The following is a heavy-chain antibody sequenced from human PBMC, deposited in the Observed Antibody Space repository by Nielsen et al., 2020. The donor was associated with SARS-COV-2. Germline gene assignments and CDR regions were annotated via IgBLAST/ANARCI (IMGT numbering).Heavy chain of an antibody. D-gene: IGHD2-2*01. CDR2: IWYDGSNK. J-gene: IGHJ4*02. V-gene: IGHV3-33*08. Sequence: GGSLRLSCAASGFTFSSYGMHWVRQAPGKGLEWVAVIWYDGSNKYYADSVKGRFTISRDNSKNTLYLQMNSLRAEDTAVYYCARDLAREVVPAAIGYWGQGTLVTVSS. CDR3: ARDLAREVVPAAIGY. CDR1: GFTFSSYG.